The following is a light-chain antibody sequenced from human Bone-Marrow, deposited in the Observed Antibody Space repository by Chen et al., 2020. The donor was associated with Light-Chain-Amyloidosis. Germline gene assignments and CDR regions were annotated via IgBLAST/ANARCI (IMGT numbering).Light chain of an antibody. Sequence: DIQMTQSPSTLSPSVGDRVTITCRASQSISTSLAWYQQKPGKAPKLLIYDAPTLEAGVPSRFSGRGSGTYFTLTINSLQPDDFATYFCQPYNRYPYPFGQGTKLEI. V-gene: IGKV1-5*01. CDR3: QPYNRYPYP. CDR2: DAP. CDR1: QSISTS. J-gene: IGKJ2*01.